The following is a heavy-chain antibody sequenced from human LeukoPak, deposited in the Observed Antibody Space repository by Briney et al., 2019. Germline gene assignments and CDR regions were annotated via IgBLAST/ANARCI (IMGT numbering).Heavy chain of an antibody. J-gene: IGHJ4*02. Sequence: GGSLRLSCAASGFTFSTYGMSWVRQAPGKGLEWVSAMSGSGDRTYYADSVKGRFTISRDNAKNSLYLQMNSLRAEDTAVYYCARDNGVDYWGQGTLVTVSS. CDR2: MSGSGDRT. D-gene: IGHD2-8*01. CDR3: ARDNGVDY. V-gene: IGHV3-23*01. CDR1: GFTFSTYG.